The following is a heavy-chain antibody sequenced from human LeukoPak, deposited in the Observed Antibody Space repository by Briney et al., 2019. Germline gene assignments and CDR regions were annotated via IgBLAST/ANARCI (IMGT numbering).Heavy chain of an antibody. J-gene: IGHJ5*02. CDR2: INPRGGST. CDR3: ARDNSVGDYAWWFDP. D-gene: IGHD1-26*01. Sequence: GASVKVSCKASGYTFTSYYMHWMRQAPGQGPEWMGIINPRGGSTDYAQKFQGRITMTSDTSTSTVYMELNSLRSDDTAVYFCARDNSVGDYAWWFDPWGQGTLVTVSS. V-gene: IGHV1-46*01. CDR1: GYTFTSYY.